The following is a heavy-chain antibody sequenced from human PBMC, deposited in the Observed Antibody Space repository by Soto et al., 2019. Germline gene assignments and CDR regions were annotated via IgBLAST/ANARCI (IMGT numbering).Heavy chain of an antibody. CDR2: IVVGSGNT. D-gene: IGHD4-17*01. CDR3: ARGGARTVKDAFDI. J-gene: IGHJ3*02. V-gene: IGHV1-58*02. CDR1: GFTFTSSA. Sequence: SVKVSCKASGFTFTSSAMQWVRQARGQRLEWIGWIVVGSGNTNYAQKFQERVTITRDISTSTAYMELRSLRSDDTAVYYCARGGARTVKDAFDIWGQGTMVTVSS.